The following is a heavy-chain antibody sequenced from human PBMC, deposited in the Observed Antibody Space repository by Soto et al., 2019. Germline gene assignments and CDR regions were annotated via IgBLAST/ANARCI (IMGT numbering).Heavy chain of an antibody. V-gene: IGHV3-30-3*01. CDR1: GFTFRNYA. D-gene: IGHD6-13*01. CDR2: IADDGSNK. Sequence: QVQLVESGGGVVQPGRSLRLSCELSGFTFRNYALHWVRQAPGKGLEWVAVIADDGSNKYYADSGKGRFTISRDNSKNTLYLQMNSLRAEDTAVYYCARDRFASSWSYFDYWGQGTPVTVSS. J-gene: IGHJ4*02. CDR3: ARDRFASSWSYFDY.